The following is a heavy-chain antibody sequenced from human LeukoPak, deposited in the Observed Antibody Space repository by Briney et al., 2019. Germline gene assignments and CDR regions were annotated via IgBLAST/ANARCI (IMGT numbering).Heavy chain of an antibody. J-gene: IGHJ6*04. D-gene: IGHD3-9*01. CDR1: GGTFSSYA. V-gene: IGHV1-69*13. CDR2: IIPIFDTA. CDR3: ARDEPAPNYDLLTGYYRNYYYGMDV. Sequence: ASVKVSCKASGGTFSSYAISWVRQAPGQGLEWMGGIIPIFDTANYAQKFQGRVTITADESTSTAYMELSSLRSEDTAVYYCARDEPAPNYDLLTGYYRNYYYGMDVWGKGTTVTVSS.